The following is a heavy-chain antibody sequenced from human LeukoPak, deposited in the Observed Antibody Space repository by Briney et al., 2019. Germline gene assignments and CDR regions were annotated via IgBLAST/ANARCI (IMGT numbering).Heavy chain of an antibody. CDR1: GYTFTGYY. D-gene: IGHD3-9*01. CDR3: ARVNFDWYAQYYFDY. J-gene: IGHJ4*02. Sequence: GASVKVSCNASGYTFTGYYMHWVRQAPGQGLEWMGWINPNSGGTNYAQKFQGRVTMTRDTSISTAYMELSRLRSDDTAVYYCARVNFDWYAQYYFDYWGQGTLVTVSS. V-gene: IGHV1-2*02. CDR2: INPNSGGT.